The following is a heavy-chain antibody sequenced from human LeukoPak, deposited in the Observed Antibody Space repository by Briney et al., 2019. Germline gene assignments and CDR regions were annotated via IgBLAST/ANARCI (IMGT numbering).Heavy chain of an antibody. D-gene: IGHD5-18*01. Sequence: GGSLRLSCAASGFTFSCYWLSGVRQAPGKGLEWVANIKQDGSEKYSVDSVKGRFTISRDNAKNSLYLQMNSLRTEETAVYYCARDVRGSVTSYFYYYMDVWGKGTTVTVSS. CDR2: IKQDGSEK. CDR3: ARDVRGSVTSYFYYYMDV. CDR1: GFTFSCYW. V-gene: IGHV3-7*01. J-gene: IGHJ6*03.